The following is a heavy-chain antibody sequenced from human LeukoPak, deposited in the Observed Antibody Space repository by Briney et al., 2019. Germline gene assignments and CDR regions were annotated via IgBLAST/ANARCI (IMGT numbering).Heavy chain of an antibody. CDR2: ISYDGGNK. CDR3: ARDRDFWSFETPNYYYYYMDV. J-gene: IGHJ6*03. V-gene: IGHV3-30*01. Sequence: GGSLRLSCAASGFTFSSYAMHWVRQAPGKGLEWVAVISYDGGNKYYADSVKGRFTISRDNSKNTLYLQMNSLRAEDTAVYYCARDRDFWSFETPNYYYYYMDVWGKGTTVTVSS. CDR1: GFTFSSYA. D-gene: IGHD3-3*01.